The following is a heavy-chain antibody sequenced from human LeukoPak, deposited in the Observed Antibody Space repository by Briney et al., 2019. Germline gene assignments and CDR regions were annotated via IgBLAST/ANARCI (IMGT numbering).Heavy chain of an antibody. CDR1: GFTFSSYG. CDR2: ISYDGSNK. Sequence: GGSLRLSCAASGFTFSSYGMHWVRQAPGKGLEWVAVISYDGSNKYYADSVKGRFTISRDNSKNTLYLQMNSLRAEDTAVYYCAKAAYYDSTPVDYWGQGTLVTVST. V-gene: IGHV3-30*18. D-gene: IGHD3-22*01. CDR3: AKAAYYDSTPVDY. J-gene: IGHJ4*02.